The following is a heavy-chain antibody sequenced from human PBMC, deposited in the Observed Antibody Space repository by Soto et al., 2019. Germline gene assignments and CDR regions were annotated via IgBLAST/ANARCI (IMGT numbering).Heavy chain of an antibody. V-gene: IGHV4-28*01. D-gene: IGHD1-20*01. CDR3: VSSKYNMVAGPKWFDP. J-gene: IGHJ5*02. CDR2: IHHTGFT. Sequence: SETLSLTCGVSGSSISNDNWWVWIRQPPGKGLEWIGYIHHTGFTYSNPSLKSRLTMSVDTSKNQFSLKLSSVTAVDTAMYYCVSSKYNMVAGPKWFDPWGQGILVTVSS. CDR1: GSSISNDNW.